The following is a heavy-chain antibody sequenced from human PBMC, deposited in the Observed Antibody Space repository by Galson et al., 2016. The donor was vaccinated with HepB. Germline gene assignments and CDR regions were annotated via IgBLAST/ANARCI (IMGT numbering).Heavy chain of an antibody. D-gene: IGHD2/OR15-2a*01. CDR2: VYYSGST. CDR1: GDSISSGGYY. Sequence: TLSLTCSVSGDSISSGGYYWSWIRQHPGKGLEWIGYVYYSGSTHYNPSLKSRVSMSVDTSKNQFSLKLSSVTAADTAVYYCARTQTDYFLYYFDYWGQGTLVTVSS. V-gene: IGHV4-31*03. J-gene: IGHJ4*02. CDR3: ARTQTDYFLYYFDY.